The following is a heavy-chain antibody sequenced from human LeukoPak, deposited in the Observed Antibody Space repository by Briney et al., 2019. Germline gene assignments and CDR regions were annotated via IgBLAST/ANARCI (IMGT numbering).Heavy chain of an antibody. J-gene: IGHJ6*02. CDR3: ASSLKNLYYYYGMDV. D-gene: IGHD3-3*01. CDR1: GYTFTNYG. Sequence: ASVKVSCKPSGYTFTNYGIPWVRQAPGQGLEWMGIINPRGGSTSYAQKFQGRVTMTRDTSTSTVYMELSSLRSEDTAVYYCASSLKNLYYYYGMDVWGQGTTVTVSS. CDR2: INPRGGST. V-gene: IGHV1-46*01.